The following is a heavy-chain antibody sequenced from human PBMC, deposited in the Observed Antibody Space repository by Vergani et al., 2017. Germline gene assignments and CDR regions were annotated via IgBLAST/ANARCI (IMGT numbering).Heavy chain of an antibody. CDR2: IIPIFGTT. D-gene: IGHD3-9*01. J-gene: IGHJ6*02. CDR3: ASPMNYDILTDTYYYGMDV. Sequence: QVQLVQSGAEVKKPGSSVKVSCKASGGTFSSNSISWVRQAPGQGLEWMGRIIPIFGTTSYAQKFQGRVTILADESTSTAYMELSSLRSEDTAVYYCASPMNYDILTDTYYYGMDVWGQGTTVTVSS. V-gene: IGHV1-69*13. CDR1: GGTFSSNS.